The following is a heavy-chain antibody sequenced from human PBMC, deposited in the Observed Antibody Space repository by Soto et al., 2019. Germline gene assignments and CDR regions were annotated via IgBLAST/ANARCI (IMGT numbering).Heavy chain of an antibody. D-gene: IGHD2-15*01. J-gene: IGHJ6*02. Sequence: GGSLRLSCAASGFTFSSYSMNWVRQAPGKGLEWVSSISSSSSYIYYADSVKGRFTISRDNAKNSLYLQMNSLRAEDTAVYYCARDSDLGYCSGGSCPDGYGMDVWGQGTTVTVSS. CDR2: ISSSSSYI. CDR1: GFTFSSYS. V-gene: IGHV3-21*01. CDR3: ARDSDLGYCSGGSCPDGYGMDV.